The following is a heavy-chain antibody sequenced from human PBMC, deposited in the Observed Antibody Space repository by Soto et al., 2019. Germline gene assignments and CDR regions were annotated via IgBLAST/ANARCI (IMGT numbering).Heavy chain of an antibody. D-gene: IGHD1-26*01. Sequence: EVQLVESGGGVLRPGGSLRLSCAASGFIFDDYGMSWARHAPGKGLEWVSGVNWNGGSTGYADSVKGRFTISRDNAKNFLFLQMNSLRVEDTAFYYCVRGASLNFDYWGQGTLVTVSS. CDR1: GFIFDDYG. CDR2: VNWNGGST. CDR3: VRGASLNFDY. V-gene: IGHV3-20*04. J-gene: IGHJ4*02.